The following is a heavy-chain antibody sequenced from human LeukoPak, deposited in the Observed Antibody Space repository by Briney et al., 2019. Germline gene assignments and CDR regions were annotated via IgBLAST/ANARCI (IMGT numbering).Heavy chain of an antibody. Sequence: GGSLRLSCAASGFTFSSYWMTWVRQAPGKGLEWVANINEDGGETYSVDSVKGRFTISRDNAKNSLYLQMDSLRAEDTAVYYCARGGPTGALDIWGQGTMVTVSS. CDR1: GFTFSSYW. V-gene: IGHV3-7*01. CDR3: ARGGPTGALDI. J-gene: IGHJ3*02. D-gene: IGHD3/OR15-3a*01. CDR2: INEDGGET.